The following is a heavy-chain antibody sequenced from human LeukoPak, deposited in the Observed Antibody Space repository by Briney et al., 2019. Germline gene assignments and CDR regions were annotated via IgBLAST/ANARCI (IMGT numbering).Heavy chain of an antibody. CDR2: ISSSGSTI. D-gene: IGHD1-1*01. J-gene: IGHJ6*03. Sequence: PGGSLRLSCAASGFTFSDYYMSWIRQAPGKGLEWVSYISSSGSTIYYADSVKGRFTISRDNAKNSLYLQMNSLRAEDTAVYYCARDKENWNDMGYYYYMDVWGKGTTVTVSS. V-gene: IGHV3-11*04. CDR3: ARDKENWNDMGYYYYMDV. CDR1: GFTFSDYY.